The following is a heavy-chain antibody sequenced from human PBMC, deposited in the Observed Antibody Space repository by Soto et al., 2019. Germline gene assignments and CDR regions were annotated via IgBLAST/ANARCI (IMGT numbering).Heavy chain of an antibody. D-gene: IGHD3-3*01. CDR3: ARASNVLRFLSG. CDR2: MYHSVRT. V-gene: IGHV4-4*02. Sequence: PSETLSLTCAVSGGSIISSNWWSWVRQSPGKGREWIGEMYHSVRTNYNPSLESRVTFSIDKSKNQFSLKLISVTAADTALYYCARASNVLRFLSGWGQGTLVTVSS. CDR1: GGSIISSNW. J-gene: IGHJ4*02.